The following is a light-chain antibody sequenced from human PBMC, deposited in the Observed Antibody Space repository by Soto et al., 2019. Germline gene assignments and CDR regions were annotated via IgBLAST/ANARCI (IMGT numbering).Light chain of an antibody. V-gene: IGKV1-9*01. Sequence: DIQLTQSPSFRSASVGDRVTITCRASQGISNYLAWYQQKPGKAPELLVYSASTLQSGVPSRFSGGGSETEFSLTIGTLQPEDFATYYCLQLNRYPLTFGGGTKVDLK. J-gene: IGKJ4*01. CDR3: LQLNRYPLT. CDR1: QGISNY. CDR2: SAS.